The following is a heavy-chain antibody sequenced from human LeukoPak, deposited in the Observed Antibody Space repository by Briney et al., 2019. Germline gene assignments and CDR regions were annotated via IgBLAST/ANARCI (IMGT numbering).Heavy chain of an antibody. D-gene: IGHD6-13*01. V-gene: IGHV4-59*08. CDR1: GGSFSGYY. CDR3: ARQRGIAAAGTAFDI. CDR2: IYYSGST. Sequence: PSETLSLTCAVYGGSFSGYYWSWIRQPPGKGLEWIGYIYYSGSTNYNPSLKSRVTISVGTSKNQFSLKLSSVTAADTAVYYCARQRGIAAAGTAFDIWGQGTMVTVSS. J-gene: IGHJ3*02.